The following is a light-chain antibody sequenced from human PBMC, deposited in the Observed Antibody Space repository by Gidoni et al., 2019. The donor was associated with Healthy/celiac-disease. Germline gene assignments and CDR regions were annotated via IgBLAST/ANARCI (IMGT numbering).Light chain of an antibody. V-gene: IGKV1-39*01. J-gene: IGKJ1*01. CDR1: QSISSY. CDR2: AAS. CDR3: QQSYSTLTWT. Sequence: DIQMTQSPSSLSASVGDRVTITCRASQSISSYLNWYQQKPGKAPMLLIYAASSLQSGVPSRFSGSGSWTDFTLTISSLQPEDFATYYCQQSYSTLTWTFGQGTKVEIK.